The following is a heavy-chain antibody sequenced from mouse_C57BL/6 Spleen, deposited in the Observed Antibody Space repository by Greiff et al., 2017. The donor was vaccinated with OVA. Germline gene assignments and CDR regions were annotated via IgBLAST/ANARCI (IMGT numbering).Heavy chain of an antibody. CDR2: IYPGDGDT. CDR1: GYAFSSSW. CDR3: ADYGNSDY. D-gene: IGHD2-1*01. V-gene: IGHV1-82*01. Sequence: QVQLQQSGPELVKPGASVKISCKASGYAFSSSWMNWVKQRPGKGLEWIGRIYPGDGDTNYNGKFKGKATLTADKSSSTAYMQLSSLTSEDSAVYFCADYGNSDYWGQGTTLTVSS. J-gene: IGHJ2*01.